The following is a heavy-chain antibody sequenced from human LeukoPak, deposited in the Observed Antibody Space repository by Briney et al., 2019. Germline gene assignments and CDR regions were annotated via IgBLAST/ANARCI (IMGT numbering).Heavy chain of an antibody. CDR3: AREQYSSRWGDAFDI. D-gene: IGHD6-13*01. CDR1: GFTFSSYG. Sequence: PGGSLRLSCAASGFTFSSYGMNWVRQAPGKGLEWVSSIRSSSSYIYYADSVKGRFTISRDNAKNSLYLQMNSLRAEDTAVYYCAREQYSSRWGDAFDIWGQGTMVTVSS. CDR2: IRSSSSYI. V-gene: IGHV3-21*01. J-gene: IGHJ3*02.